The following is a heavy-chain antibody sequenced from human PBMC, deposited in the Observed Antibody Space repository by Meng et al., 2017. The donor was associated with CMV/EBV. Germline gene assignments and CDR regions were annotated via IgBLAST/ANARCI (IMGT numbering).Heavy chain of an antibody. CDR1: GYTFTGYY. CDR2: INPNSGGT. CDR3: ARETDCSGGSCFATACDS. V-gene: IGHV1-2*02. J-gene: IGHJ4*02. Sequence: ASVKVSCKASGYTFTGYYMHWVRQAPGQGLEWMGWINPNSGGTNYAQKFQGRVTMTRDTSISTAYMELSRLRSDDTAVYYCARETDCSGGSCFATACDSWGQGTLVTVSS. D-gene: IGHD2-15*01.